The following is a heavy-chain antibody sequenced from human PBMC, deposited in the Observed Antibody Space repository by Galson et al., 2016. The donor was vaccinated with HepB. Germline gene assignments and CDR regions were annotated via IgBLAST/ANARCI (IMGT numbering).Heavy chain of an antibody. V-gene: IGHV3-74*03. CDR2: INTDGTIT. CDR3: TRSYSYGWGVDY. J-gene: IGHJ4*02. D-gene: IGHD6-19*01. Sequence: SLRLSCAASGFSFSNYWMHWVRQVPGKGLVWVSRINTDGTITTYADSVKGRFTISRDNAKNTLYMQMNSLRVEDTAVYFCTRSYSYGWGVDYWGQGTPVTVSS. CDR1: GFSFSNYW.